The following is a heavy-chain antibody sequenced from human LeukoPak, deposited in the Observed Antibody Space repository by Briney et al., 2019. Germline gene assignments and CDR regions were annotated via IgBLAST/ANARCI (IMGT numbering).Heavy chain of an antibody. CDR1: GYTFTSYG. V-gene: IGHV1-18*01. D-gene: IGHD5-24*01. CDR2: ISAYNGNT. CDR3: ARTLWLQSDFDY. J-gene: IGHJ4*02. Sequence: ASVKVSCKASGYTFTSYGISWVRQAPGQGLEWMGWISAYNGNTNYAQKLQGRVTMTTDTSTSTAYMELRNLRSDDTAVYYCARTLWLQSDFDYWGQGTLVTVSS.